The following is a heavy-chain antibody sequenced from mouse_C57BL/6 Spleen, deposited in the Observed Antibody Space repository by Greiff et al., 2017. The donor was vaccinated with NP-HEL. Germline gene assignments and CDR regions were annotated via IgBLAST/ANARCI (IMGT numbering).Heavy chain of an antibody. V-gene: IGHV1-82*01. CDR1: GYAFSSSW. CDR2: IYPGDGDT. Sequence: VQLQQSGPELVKPGASVKISCKASGYAFSSSWMNWVKQRPGKGLEWIGRIYPGDGDTNYNGKFKGKATLTADKSSSTAYMQLSSLTSEDSAVYFCARQVYYGNPVAYWGQGTLVTVSA. D-gene: IGHD2-1*01. J-gene: IGHJ3*01. CDR3: ARQVYYGNPVAY.